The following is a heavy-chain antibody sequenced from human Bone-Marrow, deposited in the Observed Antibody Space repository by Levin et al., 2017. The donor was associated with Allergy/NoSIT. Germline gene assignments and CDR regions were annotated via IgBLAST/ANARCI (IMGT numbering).Heavy chain of an antibody. CDR1: GFTFSSYG. CDR2: ISYDGSNE. D-gene: IGHD4-17*01. V-gene: IGHV3-30-3*01. J-gene: IGHJ4*02. Sequence: GGSLRLSCAASGFTFSSYGMLWVRQAPGKGLEWVALISYDGSNEYYADSVKGRFTISRDNSKNTLYLQMSSLRPEDTAVYYCAESPPYTVTTGYWGQGTLVTVSS. CDR3: AESPPYTVTTGY.